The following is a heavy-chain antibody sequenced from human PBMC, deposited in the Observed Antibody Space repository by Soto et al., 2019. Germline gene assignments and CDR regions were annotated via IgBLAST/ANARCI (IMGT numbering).Heavy chain of an antibody. J-gene: IGHJ2*01. CDR2: ISPIFGTA. CDR3: ARKSNGVYWYFDL. D-gene: IGHD1-1*01. Sequence: QVQLVQSGAEVKKPGSSVKVSCKASGGTFSSYAISWVRQAPGQGLEWMGGISPIFGTANYAQKFQGRVTITADEATSTAYMELSSLRSEDTAVYYCARKSNGVYWYFDLWGRVTLVTVSS. V-gene: IGHV1-69*01. CDR1: GGTFSSYA.